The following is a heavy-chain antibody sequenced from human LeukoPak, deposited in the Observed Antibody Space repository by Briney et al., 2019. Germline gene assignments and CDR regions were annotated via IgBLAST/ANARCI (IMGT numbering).Heavy chain of an antibody. CDR2: VFYSGPT. D-gene: IGHD1-26*01. Sequence: SETLSLTCTVSGDSIDSYYWSWIRQPPGEGLQWIGYVFYSGPTNYDASLKSRVAISVDRSKNQFSLKLISVSAADTAVYYCAGRSARYFDSWGQGTPVTVSS. CDR1: GDSIDSYY. CDR3: AGRSARYFDS. V-gene: IGHV4-59*01. J-gene: IGHJ4*02.